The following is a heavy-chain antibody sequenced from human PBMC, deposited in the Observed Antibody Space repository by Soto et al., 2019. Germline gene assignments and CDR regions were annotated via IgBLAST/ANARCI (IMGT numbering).Heavy chain of an antibody. Sequence: ASVKVSCKASGYDFTAYDINWVRQASGQGLEWMGWMNPINGATGTARRFQGRVSLSRNTATGTAYLELTSLRSDDTAVYYCGRGPSPRAPAGGTPYYYAMDVCGQGTPVTVSS. J-gene: IGHJ6*02. CDR1: GYDFTAYD. D-gene: IGHD6-13*01. V-gene: IGHV1-8*02. CDR3: GRGPSPRAPAGGTPYYYAMDV. CDR2: MNPINGAT.